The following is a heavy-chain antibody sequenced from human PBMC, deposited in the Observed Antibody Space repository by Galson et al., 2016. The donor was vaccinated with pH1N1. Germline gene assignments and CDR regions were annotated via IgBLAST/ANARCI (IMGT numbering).Heavy chain of an antibody. V-gene: IGHV4-31*03. CDR3: ARGYRENLGTGSHYYYSMDD. CDR1: GGPVSNGAYL. J-gene: IGHJ6*02. CDR2: ISHSGST. Sequence: TLSLTCTVSGGPVSNGAYLWTWIRQLQGKGLEWIGDISHSGSTSHNPSLKSRLTLSIDTSSNQFSLQLDSVTAADTAVYFCARGYRENLGTGSHYYYSMDDWGPGTTVTASS. D-gene: IGHD3/OR15-3a*01.